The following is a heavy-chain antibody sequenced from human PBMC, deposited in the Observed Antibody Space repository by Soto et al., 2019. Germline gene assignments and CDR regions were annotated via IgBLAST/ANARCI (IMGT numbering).Heavy chain of an antibody. V-gene: IGHV3-11*01. CDR2: ISSSGSTI. CDR1: GFTFSDYY. J-gene: IGHJ4*02. CDR3: AREGRYSSSWYFDY. D-gene: IGHD6-13*01. Sequence: GGSLRLSCAASGFTFSDYYMSWIRQAPGKGLEWVSYISSSGSTIYYADSVKGRFTISRENAKNSLYLQMNSLRAEDTAVYYCAREGRYSSSWYFDYWGQGTLVTVSS.